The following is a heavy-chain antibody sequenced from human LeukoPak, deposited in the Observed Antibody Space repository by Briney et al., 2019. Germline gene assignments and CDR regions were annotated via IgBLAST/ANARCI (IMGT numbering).Heavy chain of an antibody. V-gene: IGHV3-74*01. CDR3: TRGGEGRLDP. Sequence: PGGSLRLSCAASGFSIRTYWMSWVRQAPGKGLVWLSRISSDGTITSYADAVKGRFTLSRDSAKNTLYMQMNSLRAEDTAVYYCTRGGEGRLDPWGQGTLVTVSS. CDR1: GFSIRTYW. CDR2: ISSDGTIT. D-gene: IGHD3-10*01. J-gene: IGHJ5*02.